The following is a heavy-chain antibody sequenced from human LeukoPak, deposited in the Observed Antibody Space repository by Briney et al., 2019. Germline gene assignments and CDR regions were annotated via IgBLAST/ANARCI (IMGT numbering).Heavy chain of an antibody. J-gene: IGHJ4*02. CDR1: GFTFSSYS. CDR2: ISSSSSYI. Sequence: GGSLRLSCAASGFTFSSYSMNWVRQAPGKGLEWVSSISSSSSYIYYADSVKGRFTISRDNAKNSLYLQMNSLRAENTAVYYCARGRSAAPRESDYWGKRILVTVSS. CDR3: ARGRSAAPRESDY. V-gene: IGHV3-21*01. D-gene: IGHD6-6*01.